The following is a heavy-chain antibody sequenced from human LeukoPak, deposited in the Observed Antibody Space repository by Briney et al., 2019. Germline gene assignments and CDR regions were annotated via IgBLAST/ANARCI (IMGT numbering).Heavy chain of an antibody. CDR1: GFTFSSYS. J-gene: IGHJ3*02. V-gene: IGHV3-21*01. Sequence: GESLKISCAASGFTFSSYSMNWVRQAPGKGLEWVSSISSSSSYIYYADSVKGRFTISRDNAKNSLYLQMNSLRAEDTAVYYCARESLDAFDIWGQGTMVTVSS. CDR3: ARESLDAFDI. CDR2: ISSSSSYI.